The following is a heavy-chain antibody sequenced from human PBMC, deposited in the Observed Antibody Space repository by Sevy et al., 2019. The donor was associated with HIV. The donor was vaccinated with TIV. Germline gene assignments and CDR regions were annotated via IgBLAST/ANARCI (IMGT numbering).Heavy chain of an antibody. CDR3: ARAPPLTHWFDP. CDR2: INPNSGGT. J-gene: IGHJ5*02. CDR1: GYTFTGYY. Sequence: ASVKVSCKASGYTFTGYYMHWVRQAPGQGLEWMGRINPNSGGTNYAQKFQGRVTMTRDTSISTAYMGLGRLRSDDTAVYYCARAPPLTHWFDPWGQGTLVTVSS. V-gene: IGHV1-2*06.